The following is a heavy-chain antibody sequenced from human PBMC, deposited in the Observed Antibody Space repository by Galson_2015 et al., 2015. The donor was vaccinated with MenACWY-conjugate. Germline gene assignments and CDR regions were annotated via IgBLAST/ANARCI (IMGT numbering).Heavy chain of an antibody. CDR3: ARVEGQKLMDQ. Sequence: PALVKPTQTLTLTCTFSGFSLSTTGMCVDWIRQPPGKALEWLGFIDWEDDKFYTTSLKTRLNISKDTSKNQVVLTMTNMDPVDTATYYCARVEGQKLMDQWGQGILVIVSS. V-gene: IGHV2-70*01. J-gene: IGHJ4*02. CDR1: GFSLSTTGMC. D-gene: IGHD6-13*01. CDR2: IDWEDDK.